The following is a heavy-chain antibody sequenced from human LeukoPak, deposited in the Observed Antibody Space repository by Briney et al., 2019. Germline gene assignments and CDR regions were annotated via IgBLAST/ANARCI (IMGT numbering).Heavy chain of an antibody. V-gene: IGHV3-23*01. J-gene: IGHJ6*02. CDR1: GFTFSSYA. CDR3: AYDILTGYYGMDV. Sequence: GGSLRLSCAASGFTFSSYAMSWVCQAPGKGLEWVSAISGSGGSTYYADSVKGRFTISRDNSKNTLYLQMNSLRAEDTAVYYCAYDILTGYYGMDVWGQGTTVTVSS. D-gene: IGHD3-9*01. CDR2: ISGSGGST.